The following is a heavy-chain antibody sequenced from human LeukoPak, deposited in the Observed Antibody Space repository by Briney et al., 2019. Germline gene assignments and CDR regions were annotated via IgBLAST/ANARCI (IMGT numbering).Heavy chain of an antibody. CDR3: AKIPQGGTAGTYFDY. Sequence: PGGSLRLSCAASAFTFSKYAMHWVRQAPGKGLEWVAFIRYDGINKYYADSVKGRFTISRDNSKNTLYLQMNSLRAEDTAVYYCAKIPQGGTAGTYFDYWGQGTLVTVSS. J-gene: IGHJ4*02. CDR1: AFTFSKYA. V-gene: IGHV3-30*02. D-gene: IGHD1-26*01. CDR2: IRYDGINK.